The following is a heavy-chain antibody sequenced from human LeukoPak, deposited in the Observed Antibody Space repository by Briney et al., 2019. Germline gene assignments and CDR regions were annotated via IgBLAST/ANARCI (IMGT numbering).Heavy chain of an antibody. CDR3: ARIPAYYYGMDV. J-gene: IGHJ6*02. Sequence: GGSLRLSCAASGFAVTANYMNWVRQAPGKGLEWVSVHYSGSTTYYADSVRGRFTISRDNSKNTPYLQMNSLRVEDTAVYYCARIPAYYYGMDVWGQGTTVTVTS. V-gene: IGHV3-66*01. CDR2: HYSGSTT. CDR1: GFAVTANY.